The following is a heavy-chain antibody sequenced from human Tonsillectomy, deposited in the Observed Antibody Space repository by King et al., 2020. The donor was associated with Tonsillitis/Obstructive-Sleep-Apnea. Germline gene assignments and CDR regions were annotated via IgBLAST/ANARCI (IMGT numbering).Heavy chain of an antibody. CDR3: AREGHRGYSGYDRDYYYYYMDV. CDR2: TSNQANRYTP. V-gene: IGHV3-72*01. D-gene: IGHD5-12*01. Sequence: VQLVESGGCLVQPGGSLRLSCAASGFTFSYHYMDWVRQAPGKGLDGGGRTSNQANRYTPEYAASVKGEFTISRDGSKNSLYLQMNSLKTEDTAVYYCAREGHRGYSGYDRDYYYYYMDVWAKGPRSPSP. CDR1: GFTFSYHY. J-gene: IGHJ6*03.